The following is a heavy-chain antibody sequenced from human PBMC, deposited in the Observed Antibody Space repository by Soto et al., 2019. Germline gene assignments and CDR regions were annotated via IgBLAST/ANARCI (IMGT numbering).Heavy chain of an antibody. D-gene: IGHD4-4*01. Sequence: GELLKISWKGSGYSFTSYWIGWVRQMPGKGLEWMGIIYPGDSDTRYSPSFQGQVTISADKSISTAYLQWSSLKASDTAMFYCARVDYSNYYFYGMDVWGQGTTVTVSS. CDR1: GYSFTSYW. CDR2: IYPGDSDT. J-gene: IGHJ6*02. CDR3: ARVDYSNYYFYGMDV. V-gene: IGHV5-51*01.